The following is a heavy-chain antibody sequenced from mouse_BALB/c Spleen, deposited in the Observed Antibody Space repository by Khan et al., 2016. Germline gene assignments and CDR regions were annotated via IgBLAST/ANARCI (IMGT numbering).Heavy chain of an antibody. V-gene: IGHV14-4*02. Sequence: VRLQQSGAELVRSGASVKLSCTAAGFNIKDYYMHWVKQRPEQGLEWIGWIDPENGDTEYAPKFQGKATMTADTSSNTAYLQLSSLTSEDTAGYYCSACDYNAMDYWGQGTSVTVSS. J-gene: IGHJ4*01. CDR2: IDPENGDT. CDR1: GFNIKDYY. CDR3: SACDYNAMDY.